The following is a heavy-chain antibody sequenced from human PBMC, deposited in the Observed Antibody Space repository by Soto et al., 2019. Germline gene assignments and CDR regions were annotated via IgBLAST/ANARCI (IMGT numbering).Heavy chain of an antibody. Sequence: EVQLVESGGDLVQPGGSLRLSCAASGFTVSNNYMTWVRQAPGKGLEWVSLIYVGGYTYYADSVKGRFTISRDNSKHTLYLQMNSLRAEDTAVYYCAVYAPRHWFDSWGQGTLVTVSS. CDR3: AVYAPRHWFDS. CDR2: IYVGGYT. CDR1: GFTVSNNY. J-gene: IGHJ5*01. D-gene: IGHD6-6*01. V-gene: IGHV3-66*01.